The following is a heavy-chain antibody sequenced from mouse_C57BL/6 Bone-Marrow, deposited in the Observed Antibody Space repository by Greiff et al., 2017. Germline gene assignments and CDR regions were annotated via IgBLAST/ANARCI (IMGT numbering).Heavy chain of an antibody. CDR3: AKSEIMLWDDYAMDY. J-gene: IGHJ4*01. CDR2: IYPRSGST. CDR1: GYTFTSYG. D-gene: IGHD1-1*02. V-gene: IGHV1-81*01. Sequence: QVQLQQSGAELVRPGASVKLSCKASGYTFTSYGISWVKQRTGQGLEWIGEIYPRSGSTYYNEKFKGKATLTADKSSSTAYMELRSLTSEDSAVYFCAKSEIMLWDDYAMDYWGQGTAVTVSS.